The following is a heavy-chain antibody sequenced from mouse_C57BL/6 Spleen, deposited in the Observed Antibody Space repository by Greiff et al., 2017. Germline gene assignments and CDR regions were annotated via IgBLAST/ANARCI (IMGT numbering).Heavy chain of an antibody. CDR2: IHPNSGST. V-gene: IGHV1-64*01. CDR1: GYTFTNYW. CDR3: ARMRDWDYAMDY. J-gene: IGHJ4*01. Sequence: VQLQQPGAELVKPGASVKLSCTASGYTFTNYWMHWVKQRPGQGLEWIGMIHPNSGSTDYNEKFQSKATLTVDKSSGSAYLQLSSLTDEDSAVYDCARMRDWDYAMDYWGQGTSVTVSS. D-gene: IGHD4-1*01.